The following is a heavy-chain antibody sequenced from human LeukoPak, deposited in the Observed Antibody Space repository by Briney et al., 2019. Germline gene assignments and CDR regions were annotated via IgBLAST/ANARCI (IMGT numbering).Heavy chain of an antibody. J-gene: IGHJ5*02. CDR1: GGSISSYY. V-gene: IGHV4-59*01. D-gene: IGHD2-15*01. CDR3: ARFIVVVEENWFDP. Sequence: SETLSLTCTVSGGSISSYYWSWIRQPPGKGLEWIGYIYYSGSTNYNPSLKSRVTISVDTSKNQFSLKLSSVTAADTAVYYCARFIVVVEENWFDPWGQGTLATVSS. CDR2: IYYSGST.